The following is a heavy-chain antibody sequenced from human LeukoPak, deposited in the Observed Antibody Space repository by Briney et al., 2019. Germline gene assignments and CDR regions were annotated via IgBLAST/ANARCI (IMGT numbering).Heavy chain of an antibody. V-gene: IGHV4-59*01. J-gene: IGHJ2*01. CDR2: IYYSGST. D-gene: IGHD6-19*01. CDR3: ARSLYSSGWYPYWYFDL. CDR1: GGSISSYY. Sequence: PSETLSLTCTVSGGSISSYYWSWIRQPPGKGLEWIGYIYYSGSTNYNPSLKSRVTISVDTSKNQFSLKLSSVTAADTAVYYCARSLYSSGWYPYWYFDLWGRGTLVTVSS.